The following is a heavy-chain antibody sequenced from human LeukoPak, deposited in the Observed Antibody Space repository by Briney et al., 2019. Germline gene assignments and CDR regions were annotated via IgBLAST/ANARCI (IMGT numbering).Heavy chain of an antibody. CDR1: GYSISSGYY. CDR2: VYHSGYT. V-gene: IGHV4-38-2*02. CDR3: ARAQWEQPFDY. J-gene: IGHJ4*02. Sequence: SETLSLTCTVAGYSISSGYYWGWIRQPPGKGPEWIGYVYHSGYTYYNPSLKSRVAISVDTPKNQFSLNLNSVTAADTAVYYCARAQWEQPFDYWGQGTLVTVSS. D-gene: IGHD1-26*01.